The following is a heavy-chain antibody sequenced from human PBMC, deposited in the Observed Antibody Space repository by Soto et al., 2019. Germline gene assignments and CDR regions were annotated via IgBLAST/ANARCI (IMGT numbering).Heavy chain of an antibody. V-gene: IGHV3-23*01. J-gene: IGHJ4*02. CDR2: ISGSGVST. CDR3: AKDRLGGNFDY. CDR1: GFTFSNYA. Sequence: GGSLRLSCTASGFTFSNYAMNWVRQAPGKGLEWVSTISGSGVSTYYADSVKGRFTISRDNSKNTLYLQMNSLRAEDTAIYYCAKDRLGGNFDYWGQGTQVTVSS.